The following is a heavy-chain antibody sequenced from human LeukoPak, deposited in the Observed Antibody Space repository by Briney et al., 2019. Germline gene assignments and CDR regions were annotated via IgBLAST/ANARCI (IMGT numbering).Heavy chain of an antibody. CDR3: ARGPYYYDSSGFYSNY. CDR1: GYTFTNYY. Sequence: ASEKVSCKASGYTFTNYYLHWVRQAPGQGLEWMGIINPSGGSTSYAQKFQGRVTMTRDTSTSTVYMELSSLRSEDTAVYYCARGPYYYDSSGFYSNYWGQGTLVTVSS. D-gene: IGHD3-22*01. V-gene: IGHV1-46*01. J-gene: IGHJ4*02. CDR2: INPSGGST.